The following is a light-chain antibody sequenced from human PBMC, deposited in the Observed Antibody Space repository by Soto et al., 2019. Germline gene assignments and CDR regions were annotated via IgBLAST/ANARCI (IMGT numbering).Light chain of an antibody. Sequence: EIVLTQSPGTRALSPRERXILSCRASQSVSSSYLAWYQQKPGQAPRLLIYGASSRATGIPDRFSGSGSGTDFTLTISRLEPEDFAVYYCQQYGSSPTFGGGTKVDTK. CDR1: QSVSSSY. CDR3: QQYGSSPT. CDR2: GAS. V-gene: IGKV3-20*01. J-gene: IGKJ4*01.